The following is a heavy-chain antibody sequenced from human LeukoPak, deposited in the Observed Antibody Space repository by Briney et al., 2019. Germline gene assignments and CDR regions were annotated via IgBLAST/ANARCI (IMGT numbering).Heavy chain of an antibody. J-gene: IGHJ4*02. V-gene: IGHV4-31*11. CDR2: IYYSGST. D-gene: IGHD3-22*01. CDR3: ARAGYDSSGYSTYYFDY. CDR1: GGSISSSNW. Sequence: NPSETLSLTCAVSGGSISSSNWWSWVRQHPGKGLEWIGYIYYSGSTYYNPSLKSRVTISIDTSKNQFSLKLSSVTAADTAVYYCARAGYDSSGYSTYYFDYWGQGTLVTVSS.